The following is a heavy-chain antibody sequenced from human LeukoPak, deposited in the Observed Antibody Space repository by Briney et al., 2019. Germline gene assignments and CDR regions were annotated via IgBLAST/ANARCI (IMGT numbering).Heavy chain of an antibody. CDR1: GYTFTVYH. D-gene: IGHD1-1*01. CDR3: ARNDWNDPWFDP. J-gene: IGHJ5*02. CDR2: INPYSGGT. Sequence: ASVKVSCKASGYTFTVYHMHWVRQAPGQGLEWMGWINPYSGGTNYAQKFQGRVTMTKDTSISTAYMELNRLQSDDTAVYYCARNDWNDPWFDPWGQGTLVTVSS. V-gene: IGHV1-2*02.